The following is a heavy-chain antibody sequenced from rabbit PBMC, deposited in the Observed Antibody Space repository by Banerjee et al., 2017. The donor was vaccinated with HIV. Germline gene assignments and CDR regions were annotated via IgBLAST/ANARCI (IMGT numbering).Heavy chain of an antibody. J-gene: IGHJ4*01. V-gene: IGHV1S43*01. Sequence: CTASGFSFSNKYVMCWVRQAPGKGLEWIACINTSSGNTVYATWAKGRFTISRSTSLNTVDLKMTSLTAADTATYFCARYVRNTGFALNLWGPGTLVTVS. CDR3: ARYVRNTGFALNL. CDR2: INTSSGNT. CDR1: GFSFSNKYV. D-gene: IGHD7-1*01.